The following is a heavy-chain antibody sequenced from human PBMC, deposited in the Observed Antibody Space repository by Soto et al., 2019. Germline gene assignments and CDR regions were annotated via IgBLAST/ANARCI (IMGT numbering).Heavy chain of an antibody. Sequence: GGSLRLSCAASGFTFSSYAMSWVRQAPGKGLEWVSAISGSGGSTYYADSVKGRFTISRDNSKSTLYLQMNSLRAEDTAVYYCAKGLDDFWSGYYNYYYYYGMDVWGQGTTVTVSS. CDR2: ISGSGGST. D-gene: IGHD3-3*01. CDR3: AKGLDDFWSGYYNYYYYYGMDV. J-gene: IGHJ6*02. V-gene: IGHV3-23*01. CDR1: GFTFSSYA.